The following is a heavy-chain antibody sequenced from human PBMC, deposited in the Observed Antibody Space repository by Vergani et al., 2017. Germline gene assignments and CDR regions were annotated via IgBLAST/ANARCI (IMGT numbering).Heavy chain of an antibody. D-gene: IGHD1-26*01. CDR3: AGWYSGSYSGGAYAFDI. CDR2: IYYIWST. CDR1: FFSIIIFYYY. J-gene: IGHJ3*02. V-gene: IGHV4-30-4*01. Sequence: HLHESGPVLFNPSHTLSLTCTVSFFSIIIFYYYFIFILHPPCNFLYWIGYIYYIWSTYYNPSLKIRVTISVDTSKNQFSLKLSSVTAADTAVYYCAGWYSGSYSGGAYAFDIWGQGTMVTVSS.